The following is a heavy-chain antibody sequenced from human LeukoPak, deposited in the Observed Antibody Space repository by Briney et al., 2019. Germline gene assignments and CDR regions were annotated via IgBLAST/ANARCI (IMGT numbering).Heavy chain of an antibody. CDR2: TRNKVDSYTT. D-gene: IGHD3-10*01. V-gene: IGHV3-72*01. J-gene: IGHJ4*02. CDR3: ARAGYGSGSYYWRY. CDR1: GFTFSDHY. Sequence: GGSLRLSCTASGFTFSDHYMDWVRQAPGEGLGWVGRTRNKVDSYTTEYAASVKGRFTISRDDSQNPLYLQMNSLRTEDTAVYYCARAGYGSGSYYWRYWGQGTLVTVSS.